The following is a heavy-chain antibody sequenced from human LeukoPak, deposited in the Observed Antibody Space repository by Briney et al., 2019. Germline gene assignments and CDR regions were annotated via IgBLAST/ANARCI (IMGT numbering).Heavy chain of an antibody. V-gene: IGHV3-21*01. CDR1: GFTFSSYS. CDR2: ISRSSSYI. CDR3: ARDPNSSGFSSHFGY. J-gene: IGHJ4*02. D-gene: IGHD3-22*01. Sequence: GGSLRLSCAASGFTFSSYSMNWVRQAPGKGLEWVSFISRSSSYIYYADSVKGRFTISRDNAKNSLYLQMNSLRAEDTAVYYCARDPNSSGFSSHFGYWGQGTLVTVSS.